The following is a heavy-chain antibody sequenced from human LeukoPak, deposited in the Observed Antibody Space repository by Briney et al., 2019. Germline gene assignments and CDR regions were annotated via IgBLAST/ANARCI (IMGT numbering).Heavy chain of an antibody. CDR2: ISSSGRLM. CDR1: GFTFSDYY. J-gene: IGHJ6*02. Sequence: GGSLRLSCAASGFTFSDYYISWIRQAPGKGLEWVSHISSSGRLMQYADSVKGRFTITRDNAQNFMSLQMNSLKPEDTAVYYCARDTNNGLDVWGRGTTVTVSS. D-gene: IGHD1-14*01. V-gene: IGHV3-11*01. CDR3: ARDTNNGLDV.